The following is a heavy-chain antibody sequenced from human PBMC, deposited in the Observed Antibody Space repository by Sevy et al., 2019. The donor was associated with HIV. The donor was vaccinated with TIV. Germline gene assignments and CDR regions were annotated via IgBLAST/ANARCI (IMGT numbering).Heavy chain of an antibody. CDR1: GYIFRKYY. CDR3: VRFSGGYPVSPLDY. CDR2: INPGDGTT. J-gene: IGHJ4*02. D-gene: IGHD1-26*01. Sequence: ASVKVSCKASGYIFRKYYIHWVRQAPGQGLEWMGIINPGDGTTIYAEKFQDRVTLTRDMSTSSVYMEMSSLRSEDTAFYYCVRFSGGYPVSPLDYWGQGTLVTVSS. V-gene: IGHV1-46*01.